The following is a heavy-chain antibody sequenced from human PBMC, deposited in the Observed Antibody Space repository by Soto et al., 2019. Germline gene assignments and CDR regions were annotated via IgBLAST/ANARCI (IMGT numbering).Heavy chain of an antibody. CDR2: ISYDGSNK. J-gene: IGHJ4*02. V-gene: IGHV3-30-3*01. CDR1: GFTFSSYA. Sequence: QVQLVESGGGVVQPGRSLRLSCAASGFTFSSYAMHWVRQAPGKGLEWVAVISYDGSNKYYADSVKGRFTISRDNSKNTLYLQMNSLRAEDTVVYYCARVAVEMATIHVFDYWGQGTLVTVSS. CDR3: ARVAVEMATIHVFDY. D-gene: IGHD5-12*01.